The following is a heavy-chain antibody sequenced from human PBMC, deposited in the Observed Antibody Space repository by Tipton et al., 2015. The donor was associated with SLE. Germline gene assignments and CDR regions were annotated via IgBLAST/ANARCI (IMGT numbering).Heavy chain of an antibody. CDR1: GGSISTNY. CDR2: IYHTGST. D-gene: IGHD3-3*01. CDR3: ARIRPGHGDPFDF. J-gene: IGHJ4*02. V-gene: IGHV4-4*07. Sequence: LRLSCIVSGGSISTNYWSWIRQPAGKGLEWIGSIYHTGSTDYNPSLKSRVTIPVDTSQNQFSLKLTSVTAADTAVYYCARIRPGHGDPFDFWGQGTLVTVSS.